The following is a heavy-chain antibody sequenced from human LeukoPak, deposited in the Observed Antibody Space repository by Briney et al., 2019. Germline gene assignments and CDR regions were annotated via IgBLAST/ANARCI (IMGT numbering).Heavy chain of an antibody. D-gene: IGHD2-2*01. J-gene: IGHJ6*03. CDR3: ARLLIVVEPPAPFSTSYYMDV. V-gene: IGHV3-21*01. CDR2: ISSRSNYI. CDR1: GLTFSDYS. Sequence: PGGSLRLSCIAPGLTFSDYSITWVRQAPGKGLEWVSSISSRSNYIHYADSVKGRFTVSRDNAGNSLYLQMNSLRAGDTAVYYCARLLIVVEPPAPFSTSYYMDVWGQGTAVTVSS.